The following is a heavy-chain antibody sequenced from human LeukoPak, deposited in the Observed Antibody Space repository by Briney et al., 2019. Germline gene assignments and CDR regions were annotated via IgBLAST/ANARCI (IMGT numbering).Heavy chain of an antibody. D-gene: IGHD1-26*01. V-gene: IGHV4-59*08. J-gene: IGHJ4*02. CDR1: GVSISSYY. CDR2: IYYSGST. CDR3: ARHGRWDSGTYSFDY. Sequence: PSETLSLTCTVSGVSISSYYWSWIRQPPGKGLEWIGYIYYSGSTTYNPSLKSRVTISVDTSKNQFSLKLTSVTAADTAVYYCARHGRWDSGTYSFDYWGQGTLVTVSS.